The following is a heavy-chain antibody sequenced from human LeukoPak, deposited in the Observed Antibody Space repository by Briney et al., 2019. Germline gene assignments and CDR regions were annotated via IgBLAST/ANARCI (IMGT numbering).Heavy chain of an antibody. V-gene: IGHV3-23*01. Sequence: GGSLRLSCAPSGFTFTSYAMSWVRQAPGKGLEWASAISGSGGTTYFADYVKGRFTISRDNSENTLYLQMNSLRAEDTAVYYCAKAFTTVDPRYYWGQGTLVTVSS. J-gene: IGHJ4*02. CDR2: ISGSGGTT. CDR3: AKAFTTVDPRYY. D-gene: IGHD4-23*01. CDR1: GFTFTSYA.